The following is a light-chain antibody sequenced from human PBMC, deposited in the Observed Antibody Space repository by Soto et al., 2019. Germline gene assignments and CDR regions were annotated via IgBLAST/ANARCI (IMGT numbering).Light chain of an antibody. J-gene: IGKJ4*01. Sequence: EIVVTQSPATLYVSPGERATLSCRASQSLSSNVAWYQQRPGQAPRLLIYATSSRASDVPARFSGGGSGTEFTLTIASLQSEDFAIYYCQQYNHWPRMLSFGGGTKVDIK. V-gene: IGKV3-15*01. CDR3: QQYNHWPRMLS. CDR1: QSLSSN. CDR2: ATS.